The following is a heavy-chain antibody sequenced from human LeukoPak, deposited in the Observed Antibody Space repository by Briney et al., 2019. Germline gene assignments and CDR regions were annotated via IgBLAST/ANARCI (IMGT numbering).Heavy chain of an antibody. CDR3: ARIGVVRGVVHFDY. Sequence: SGPTLVNPTQTLTLTCTFSGFSLSTSGMCVSWIRQPPGKALEWLARIDWDDDKFYSTSLKTRLTISKDTSKNQVVLTMTNMDPVDTATYYCARIGVVRGVVHFDYWGQGTLVTVSS. CDR1: GFSLSTSGMC. D-gene: IGHD3-10*01. V-gene: IGHV2-70*17. J-gene: IGHJ4*02. CDR2: IDWDDDK.